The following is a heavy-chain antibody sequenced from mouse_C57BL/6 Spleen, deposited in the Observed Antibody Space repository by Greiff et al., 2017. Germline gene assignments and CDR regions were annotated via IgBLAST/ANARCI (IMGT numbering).Heavy chain of an antibody. J-gene: IGHJ1*03. CDR3: AREDYYGSSWYFDV. D-gene: IGHD1-1*01. CDR2: IYPGDGDT. Sequence: VQLQQSGPELVKPGASVKISCKASGYAFSSSWMNWVKQRPGEGLVWIGRIYPGDGDTNYNGRFKGKDTLTADKSSSTAYMQLSSLTSEDSAVYFGAREDYYGSSWYFDVWGTGTTVTVSS. V-gene: IGHV1-82*01. CDR1: GYAFSSSW.